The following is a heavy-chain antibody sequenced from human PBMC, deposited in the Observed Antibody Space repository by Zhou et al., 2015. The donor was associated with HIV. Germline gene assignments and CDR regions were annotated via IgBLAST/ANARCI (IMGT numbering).Heavy chain of an antibody. CDR3: AREGWGSWYFDL. D-gene: IGHD7-27*01. Sequence: QVQLVQSGAEVRKPGSSVKVSCKASGGTFSSYAINWVRQAPGQGLEWMGGIIAMFGTANYAQKFQGRVTITADESTSTSYMQLSSLISEDTAAYYCAREGWGSWYFDLWGRGTLVSVSS. CDR2: IIAMFGTA. V-gene: IGHV1-69*01. J-gene: IGHJ2*01. CDR1: GGTFSSYA.